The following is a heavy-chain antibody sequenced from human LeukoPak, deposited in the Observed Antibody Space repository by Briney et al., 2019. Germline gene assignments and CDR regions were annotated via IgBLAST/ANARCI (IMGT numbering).Heavy chain of an antibody. CDR3: ARGGGGRFDY. D-gene: IGHD3-16*01. CDR1: GFTFSSYD. CDR2: IDTAGDT. J-gene: IGHJ4*02. V-gene: IGHV3-13*01. Sequence: GGSLRLSCAASGFTFSSYDMHWVRQATGKGLEWVSAIDTAGDTYYPGSVKGRFTISRENAKNSLYLQMNSLRAGDTAVYYCARGGGGRFDYWGQGTLVTVSS.